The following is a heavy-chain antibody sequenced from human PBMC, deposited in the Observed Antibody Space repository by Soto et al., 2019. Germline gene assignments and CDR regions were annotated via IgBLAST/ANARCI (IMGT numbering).Heavy chain of an antibody. J-gene: IGHJ4*02. Sequence: GGSLRLSCAASGFTFSSYWMAWVRQAPGKGLEWVANIKEDGSKTQYVDSVRGRFTISRDNAQRSLYLQMNSLRAEDTAVYYWASDAFSIGVDYWGQGALVTVSS. CDR1: GFTFSSYW. CDR2: IKEDGSKT. CDR3: ASDAFSIGVDY. D-gene: IGHD3-3*01. V-gene: IGHV3-7*02.